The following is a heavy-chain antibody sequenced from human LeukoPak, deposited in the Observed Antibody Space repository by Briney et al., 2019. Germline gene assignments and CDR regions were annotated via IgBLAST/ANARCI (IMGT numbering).Heavy chain of an antibody. CDR1: GGTFNSYT. J-gene: IGHJ3*02. Sequence: ASVKVSCKASGGTFNSYTITWVRQAPGQGLEWMGRIIPIFDTANYAQMFQGRVTITADKSTTTAYMELSSLTSEDTAVYYCARRDWNDENDAFDIWGQGTVVTVSS. V-gene: IGHV1-69*08. CDR3: ARRDWNDENDAFDI. D-gene: IGHD1-1*01. CDR2: IIPIFDTA.